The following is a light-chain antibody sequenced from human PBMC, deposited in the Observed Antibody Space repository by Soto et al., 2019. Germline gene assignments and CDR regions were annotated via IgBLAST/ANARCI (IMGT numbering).Light chain of an antibody. CDR2: KTS. CDR1: QTINNW. V-gene: IGKV1-5*03. J-gene: IGKJ1*01. CDR3: QQYNTYPWT. Sequence: DVQMTQSPSTLSASVGDRVTITCRASQTINNWLAWYQQRPGKAPTFLIYKTSTLETGVPSRFSGSVSGTDFTLTISSLQPEDFAIYYCQQYNTYPWTFGQGTRVAIK.